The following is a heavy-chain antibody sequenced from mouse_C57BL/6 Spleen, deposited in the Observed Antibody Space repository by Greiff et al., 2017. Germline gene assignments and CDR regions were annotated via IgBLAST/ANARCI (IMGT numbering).Heavy chain of an antibody. Sequence: VQLQQSGPELVKPGASVKMSCKASGYTFTDYNMHWVKQSPGKSLEWIGYINPNNGGTSSNQKFKGKATLTVNKSSSTAYMELRSLTSEDSAVYYGARAVITKAIYCNAMDYWGQGTSVTVSS. CDR1: GYTFTDYN. J-gene: IGHJ4*01. D-gene: IGHD1-2*01. CDR2: INPNNGGT. CDR3: ARAVITKAIYCNAMDY. V-gene: IGHV1-22*01.